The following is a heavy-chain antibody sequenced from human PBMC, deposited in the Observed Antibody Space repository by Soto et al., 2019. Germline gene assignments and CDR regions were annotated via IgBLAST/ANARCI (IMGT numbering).Heavy chain of an antibody. CDR3: ARDRWEFQLFYYGLDV. J-gene: IGHJ6*02. D-gene: IGHD1-26*01. CDR1: GFTFSNYG. Sequence: GGSLRLSCAASGFTFSNYGMHWVHQAPGKGLEWVAIIWYDGSNDYYVDSVKGRFTISRDNSKNTLSLQMNSLRAEDTAVYYCARDRWEFQLFYYGLDVWGQGTTVTVSS. CDR2: IWYDGSND. V-gene: IGHV3-33*01.